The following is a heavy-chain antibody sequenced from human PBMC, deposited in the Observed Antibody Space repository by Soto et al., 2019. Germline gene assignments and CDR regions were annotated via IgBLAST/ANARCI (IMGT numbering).Heavy chain of an antibody. D-gene: IGHD3-16*02. J-gene: IGHJ4*02. CDR1: GFTFSNAW. V-gene: IGHV3-15*01. CDR3: TKDRYDYVWGSYH. CDR2: IKSKTDGGTT. Sequence: PGGSLRLSCAASGFTFSNAWMSWVRQASGKGLEWVGRIKSKTDGGTTDYAAPVKGRFTISRDDSKNTLYLQMNSLKTEDTAVYYCTKDRYDYVWGSYHWGQGTLVTV.